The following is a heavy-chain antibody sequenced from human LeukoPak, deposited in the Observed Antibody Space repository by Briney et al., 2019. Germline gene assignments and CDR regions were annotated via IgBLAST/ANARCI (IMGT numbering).Heavy chain of an antibody. CDR3: AREPRAYCSGGSCYSVLPVDY. Sequence: ASVKVSCKASGYTFTGYYMHWVRQAPGQGLEWMGRMNPNSGGTNYAQKFQGRVTMTRDTSISTAYMELSRLRSDDTAVYYCAREPRAYCSGGSCYSVLPVDYWGQGTLVTVSS. D-gene: IGHD2-15*01. V-gene: IGHV1-2*06. J-gene: IGHJ4*02. CDR2: MNPNSGGT. CDR1: GYTFTGYY.